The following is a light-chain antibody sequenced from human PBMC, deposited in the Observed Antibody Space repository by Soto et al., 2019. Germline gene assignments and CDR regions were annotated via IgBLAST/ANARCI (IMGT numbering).Light chain of an antibody. V-gene: IGKV3-11*01. CDR2: DAS. CDR3: QQRSNWSMYT. CDR1: QSVSSY. J-gene: IGKJ2*01. Sequence: EIVLTQSPATLSLSPGERATLSCRASQSVSSYLAWYQQKPGQAPRLLIYDASNRATGIPARFSGSGSGTAVTLTISSLEPEDFAVYYCQQRSNWSMYTFGQGTKLEIK.